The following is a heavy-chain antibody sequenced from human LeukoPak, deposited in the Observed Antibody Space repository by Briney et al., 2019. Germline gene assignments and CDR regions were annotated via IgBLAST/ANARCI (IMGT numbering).Heavy chain of an antibody. CDR1: GYIFTSYY. Sequence: ASVKVSCKASGYIFTSYYMHWVRQAPGQGLEWMGIINPRGGSTSNAQKFQGRVTMTTDTSTSTAYMELRSLRSDDTAVYYCARDGRSYYYDSSGYQNDYWGQGTLVTVSS. CDR3: ARDGRSYYYDSSGYQNDY. J-gene: IGHJ4*02. V-gene: IGHV1-46*01. CDR2: INPRGGST. D-gene: IGHD3-22*01.